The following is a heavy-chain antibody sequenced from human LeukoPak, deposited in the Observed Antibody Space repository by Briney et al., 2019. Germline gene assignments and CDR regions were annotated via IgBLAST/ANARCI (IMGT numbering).Heavy chain of an antibody. CDR3: VKDKVPSAIL. V-gene: IGHV3-23*01. CDR2: ISGSGGST. Sequence: GGSLRLSCAASGFTFSSYSMSWVRQAPGKGLKWVSTISGSGGSTFYADSVKGRFTISRDNSKNTLYLQMDSLRAEDTAVYYCVKDKVPSAILWGQGTLVTVSS. J-gene: IGHJ4*02. CDR1: GFTFSSYS. D-gene: IGHD2-2*01.